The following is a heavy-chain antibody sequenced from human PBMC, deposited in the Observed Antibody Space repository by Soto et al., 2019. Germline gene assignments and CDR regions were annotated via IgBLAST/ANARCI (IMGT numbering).Heavy chain of an antibody. V-gene: IGHV1-69*08. J-gene: IGHJ5*02. CDR3: ARDLPDIVVVPAAMGEPGWFDP. CDR2: IIPILGIA. CDR1: GGTFSSYT. Sequence: QVQLVQSGAEVKKPGSSVKVSCKASGGTFSSYTISWVRQAPGQGLEWMGRIIPILGIANYAQKFQGRVTITAAKSTSTAYMELSSLRSEDTAVYYCARDLPDIVVVPAAMGEPGWFDPWGQGTLVTVSS. D-gene: IGHD2-2*01.